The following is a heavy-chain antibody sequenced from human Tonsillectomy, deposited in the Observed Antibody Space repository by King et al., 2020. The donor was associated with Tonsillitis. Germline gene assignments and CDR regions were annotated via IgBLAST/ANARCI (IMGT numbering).Heavy chain of an antibody. V-gene: IGHV4-39*01. CDR2: VFYSGST. Sequence: QVQLQESGPGLVKPSETLSLTCTVSGGSISSSSYYWGWIRQPPGKGLGWIGHVFYSGSTYYNPSLKSRVTISVDTSKNQFSLKLSSVSAADTAVYYCARHNRGGYYYMDVWGKGTTVTVSS. D-gene: IGHD3-10*01. J-gene: IGHJ6*03. CDR3: ARHNRGGYYYMDV. CDR1: GGSISSSSYY.